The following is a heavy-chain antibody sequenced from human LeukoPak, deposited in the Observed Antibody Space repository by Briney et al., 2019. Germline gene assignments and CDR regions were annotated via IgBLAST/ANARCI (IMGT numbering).Heavy chain of an antibody. J-gene: IGHJ4*02. CDR3: ARGLSSGTHFDY. CDR1: GFTFSSYS. Sequence: GGSLRLSCAASGFTFSSYSMNSVRQAPGKGLEWVSSISSSSSYIYYADSVKGRFTISRDNAKNSLYLQMNSLRAEDTAVYYCARGLSSGTHFDYWGQGTLVTVSS. CDR2: ISSSSSYI. D-gene: IGHD3-22*01. V-gene: IGHV3-21*01.